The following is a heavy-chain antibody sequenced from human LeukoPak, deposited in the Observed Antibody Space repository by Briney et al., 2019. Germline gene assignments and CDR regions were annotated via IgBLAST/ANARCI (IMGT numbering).Heavy chain of an antibody. D-gene: IGHD2-15*01. J-gene: IGHJ5*02. CDR1: GGSISSSSYY. V-gene: IGHV4-39*01. CDR3: ARHRIVVVVAATPVGWFDP. Sequence: SETLSLTCTVSGGSISSSSYYWGWIRQPPGKGLEWIGSIYYSGSTYYNPSLKSRVTISVDTSKNQFSLKLSSVTAADTAVYYCARHRIVVVVAATPVGWFDPWGQGTLVTVSS. CDR2: IYYSGST.